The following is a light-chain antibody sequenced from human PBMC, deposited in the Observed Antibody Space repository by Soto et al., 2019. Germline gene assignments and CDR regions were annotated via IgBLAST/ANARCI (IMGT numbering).Light chain of an antibody. CDR3: QQYGSSGT. Sequence: EIGLTQSPGTLSLSPGERATLSCRASQSVSNNYLAWYQQKPGHAPRLLIYGASNRATGIPDSFSGSASGTDFPLTISRLPPEDSAVYYCQQYGSSGTFGQGTKVDIK. CDR2: GAS. CDR1: QSVSNNY. V-gene: IGKV3-20*01. J-gene: IGKJ1*01.